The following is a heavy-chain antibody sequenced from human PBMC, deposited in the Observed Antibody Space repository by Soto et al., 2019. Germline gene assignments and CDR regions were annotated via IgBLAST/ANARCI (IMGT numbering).Heavy chain of an antibody. D-gene: IGHD3-10*01. CDR3: AGDTMVRGVNWFDA. V-gene: IGHV1-18*01. CDR1: GYTFTSYG. CDR2: ISAYNGNT. J-gene: IGHJ5*02. Sequence: GASVKVSCKASGYTFTSYGISWVRQAPGQGLEWMGWISAYNGNTNYAQKLQGRVTMTTDTSTSTAYMELRSLRSDDTAVYYCAGDTMVRGVNWFDAWGQGTLVTVSS.